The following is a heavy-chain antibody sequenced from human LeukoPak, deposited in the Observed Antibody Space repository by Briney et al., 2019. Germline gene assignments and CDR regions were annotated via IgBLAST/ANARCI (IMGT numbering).Heavy chain of an antibody. V-gene: IGHV4-4*07. CDR2: IYTSGST. J-gene: IGHJ5*02. CDR3: ARTYYYDSSGYYSVGGRWFDP. Sequence: SETLSLTCTVSGGSISSYYWSWIRQPAGKGLERIGRIYTSGSTNYNPSLRSRVTISVDTSKNQFSLKLSSVTAADTAVYYCARTYYYDSSGYYSVGGRWFDPWGQGTLVTVSS. D-gene: IGHD3-22*01. CDR1: GGSISSYY.